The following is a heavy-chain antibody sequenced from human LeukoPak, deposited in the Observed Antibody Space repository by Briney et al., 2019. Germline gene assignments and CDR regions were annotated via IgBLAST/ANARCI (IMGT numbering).Heavy chain of an antibody. CDR3: ARDPPGYYDSSGYFT. V-gene: IGHV3-66*02. J-gene: IGHJ5*02. Sequence: GGSLRLSCAASGFTVSSNYMSWVRQAPGKGLEWVSVICSGGSTYYADSVKGRFTISRDNSKNTLYPQMNSPRAEDTAVYYCARDPPGYYDSSGYFTWGQGTLVTVSS. CDR2: ICSGGST. CDR1: GFTVSSNY. D-gene: IGHD3-22*01.